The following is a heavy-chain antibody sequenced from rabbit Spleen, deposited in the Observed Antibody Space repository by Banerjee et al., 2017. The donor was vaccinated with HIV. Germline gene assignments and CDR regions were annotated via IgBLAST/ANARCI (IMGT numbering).Heavy chain of an antibody. CDR2: IYPGDRST. CDR3: AAYVSSAGSSFSSYGMDL. Sequence: QSLEESGGDLVKPGASLTLTCTASGFSFNTNYWICWVRQAPGKGLEWIGCIYPGDRSTYYASWVNGRFTISLDNAQNTVFLQMTSLTAANTATYFCAAYVSSAGSSFSSYGMDLWGPGTLVTVS. D-gene: IGHD8-1*01. V-gene: IGHV1S40*01. J-gene: IGHJ6*01. CDR1: GFSFNTNYW.